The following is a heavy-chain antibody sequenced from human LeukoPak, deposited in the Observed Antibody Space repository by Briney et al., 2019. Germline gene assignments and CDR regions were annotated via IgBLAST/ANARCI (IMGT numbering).Heavy chain of an antibody. D-gene: IGHD1-26*01. CDR2: IKQDGSER. J-gene: IGHJ4*02. CDR1: GFTFSSYW. CDR3: ARDKVSGATHFDY. Sequence: PGGSLRLSCAASGFTFSSYWMSWVRQAPGKGLEWVANIKQDGSERYYVDSVEGRFTISRDNTKNSLYLQMSSLRAEDTAVYYCARDKVSGATHFDYWGQGTLVTVSS. V-gene: IGHV3-7*01.